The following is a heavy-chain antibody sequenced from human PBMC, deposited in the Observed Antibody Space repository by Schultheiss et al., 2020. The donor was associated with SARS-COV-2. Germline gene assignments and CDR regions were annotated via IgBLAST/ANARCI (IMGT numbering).Heavy chain of an antibody. CDR3: ARGHRGFDP. CDR2: INHSGST. J-gene: IGHJ5*02. Sequence: GSLRLSCAVYGGSFSGYYWSWIRQPPGKGLEWIGEINHSGSTNYNPSLKSRVTISVDTSKNQFSLKLSSVTAADTAVYYCARGHRGFDPWGQGTLVTVSS. CDR1: GGSFSGYY. V-gene: IGHV4-34*01.